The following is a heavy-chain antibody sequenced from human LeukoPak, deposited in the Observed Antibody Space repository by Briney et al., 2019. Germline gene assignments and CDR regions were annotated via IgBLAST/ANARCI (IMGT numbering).Heavy chain of an antibody. J-gene: IGHJ6*04. Sequence: GASLRLSCAASGFTFSSHAMSWVRQAPGKGLEWVSAISGSGGSTYYADSVKGRFTISRDNSKNTLYLQMNSLRAEDTAVYYCANYYYGSGSYSYYYGMDVWGKGTTVTVSS. V-gene: IGHV3-23*01. CDR3: ANYYYGSGSYSYYYGMDV. CDR1: GFTFSSHA. CDR2: ISGSGGST. D-gene: IGHD3-10*01.